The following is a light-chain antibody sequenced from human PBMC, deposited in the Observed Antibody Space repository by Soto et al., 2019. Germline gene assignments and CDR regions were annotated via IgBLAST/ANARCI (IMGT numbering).Light chain of an antibody. V-gene: IGKV3-15*01. CDR3: QQYGNSLWT. CDR1: QSVSSN. Sequence: EIVMTQSPATLSVSPGERATLSCRASQSVSSNLAWYQQKPGQAPRLLIYDASTRATGIPARFSGSGSGTEFTLTISSLQSEYSAVYYCQQYGNSLWTCGQGTRVEIQ. CDR2: DAS. J-gene: IGKJ1*01.